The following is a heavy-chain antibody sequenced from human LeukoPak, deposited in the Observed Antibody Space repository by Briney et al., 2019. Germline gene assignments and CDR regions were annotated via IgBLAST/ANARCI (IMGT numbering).Heavy chain of an antibody. Sequence: SGRSLRLSCAASEFTFSTYAMHWVRQAPGKGLEWAALISYDGTNKQYADSVKGRFTISRDNSKNTLYLQMNSLRADDTAIYYCARGYWGQYHWYFDLWGRGTLVTVSS. CDR2: ISYDGTNK. D-gene: IGHD3-16*01. J-gene: IGHJ2*01. CDR1: EFTFSTYA. CDR3: ARGYWGQYHWYFDL. V-gene: IGHV3-30*04.